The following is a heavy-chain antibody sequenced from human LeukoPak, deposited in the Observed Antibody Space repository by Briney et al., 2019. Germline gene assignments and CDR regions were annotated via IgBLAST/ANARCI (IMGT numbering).Heavy chain of an antibody. J-gene: IGHJ4*02. D-gene: IGHD3-10*01. V-gene: IGHV4-59*02. CDR3: ARYDGDYFDH. CDR1: AGSVTSYY. Sequence: SETLSLTCTVSAGSVTSYYWSWIRQPPGKGLEWIGYIYYSGSTNYNPSLKSGVTISVDTSKNQFSLKLSSVGDADTGVYYCARYDGDYFDHWGQGTLVTVSS. CDR2: IYYSGST.